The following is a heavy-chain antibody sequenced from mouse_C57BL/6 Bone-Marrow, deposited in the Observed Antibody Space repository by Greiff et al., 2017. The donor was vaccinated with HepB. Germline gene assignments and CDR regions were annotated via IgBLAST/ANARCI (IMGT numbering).Heavy chain of an antibody. D-gene: IGHD1-1*01. CDR2: IYPGNSDT. CDR3: TRKGKEITTVVATKDFDY. J-gene: IGHJ2*01. Sequence: EVQLQQSGTVLARPGASVKMSCKTSGYTFTSYWMHWVKQRPGQGLEWIGAIYPGNSDTSYNQKFKGKAKLTAVTSASTAYMELSSLTNEDSAVYYCTRKGKEITTVVATKDFDYWGQGTTLTVSS. V-gene: IGHV1-5*01. CDR1: GYTFTSYW.